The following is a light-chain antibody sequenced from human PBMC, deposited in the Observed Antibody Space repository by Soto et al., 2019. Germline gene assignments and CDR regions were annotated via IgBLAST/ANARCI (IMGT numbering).Light chain of an antibody. CDR3: QSYDSSLSGYV. V-gene: IGLV2-14*01. Sequence: QSVLTQPASVSGSPGQSITISCTGTSSDVGGYNYVSWYQQHPGKAPKLMIYEVSNRPSGVSNRFSGFKSGNTASLTISGLQAEDEADYYCQSYDSSLSGYVFGTGTKVTVL. CDR1: SSDVGGYNY. J-gene: IGLJ1*01. CDR2: EVS.